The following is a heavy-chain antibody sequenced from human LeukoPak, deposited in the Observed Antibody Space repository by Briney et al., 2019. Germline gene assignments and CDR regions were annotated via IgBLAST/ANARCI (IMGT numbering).Heavy chain of an antibody. V-gene: IGHV4-59*01. D-gene: IGHD2-2*01. J-gene: IGHJ5*02. CDR3: ARDLVPAAGGRWFDP. CDR1: GGSISSYH. Sequence: SETLSLTCTVSGGSISSYHWSWIRQPPGKGLEWIGYIYYSGSTNYNPSLKSRVTISVDTSKNQFSLKLSSVTAADTAVYYCARDLVPAAGGRWFDPWGQGTLVTVSS. CDR2: IYYSGST.